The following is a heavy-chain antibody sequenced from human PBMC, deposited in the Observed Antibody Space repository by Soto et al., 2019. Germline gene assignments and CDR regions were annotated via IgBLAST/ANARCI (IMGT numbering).Heavy chain of an antibody. Sequence: QVQLVESGGGVVQPGRSLRLSCAASGFTFSSYGMHWVRQAPGKGLEWVAVISYDGSNKYYADSVKGRFTISRDNAKNTLYLQMNSLRAEDTAVYYCAKEQSALQHQYYWGQGTLVTVSS. CDR2: ISYDGSNK. J-gene: IGHJ4*02. D-gene: IGHD6-13*01. V-gene: IGHV3-30*18. CDR3: AKEQSALQHQYY. CDR1: GFTFSSYG.